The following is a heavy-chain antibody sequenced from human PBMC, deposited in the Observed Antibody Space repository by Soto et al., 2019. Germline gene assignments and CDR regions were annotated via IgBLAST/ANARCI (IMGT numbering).Heavy chain of an antibody. D-gene: IGHD2-8*01. CDR1: GDSIGTTHSY. CDR2: IHYSGST. Sequence: SETLSLTCTVSGDSIGTTHSYWAWIRQSPGKGLEWIGNIHYSGSTYYMPSLRSRVTLSVDTSKNQFSLRLTSVTAEDTAVYYCARHEGNGNVWPLDYWGQGILVTFSS. CDR3: ARHEGNGNVWPLDY. V-gene: IGHV4-39*01. J-gene: IGHJ4*02.